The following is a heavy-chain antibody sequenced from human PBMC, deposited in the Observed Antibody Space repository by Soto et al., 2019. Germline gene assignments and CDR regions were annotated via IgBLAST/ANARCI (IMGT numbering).Heavy chain of an antibody. CDR1: GGSVSSGSYY. D-gene: IGHD3-22*01. CDR2: IYYSGST. V-gene: IGHV4-61*01. CDR3: ARAKYYYDSSGYYYYYYGMDV. Sequence: QVQLQESGPGLVKPSETLSLTCTVSGGSVSSGSYYRSWIRQPPGKGLEWIGYIYYSGSTNYNPSLKSRVTISVDTSKNQFSLKLSSVTAADTAVYYCARAKYYYDSSGYYYYYYGMDVWGQGTTVTVSS. J-gene: IGHJ6*02.